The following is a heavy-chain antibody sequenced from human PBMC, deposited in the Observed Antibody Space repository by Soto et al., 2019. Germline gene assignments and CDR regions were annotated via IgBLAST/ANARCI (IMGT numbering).Heavy chain of an antibody. CDR1: DGPFSGYF. Sequence: QVQLQQWGAGLLKPSETLALTCAVYDGPFSGYFWSWIRQSPGKGLEWIGEINHSGRTNYNPSLKSRVSMSVDTSKNQFSLKLTSVIAADTATYYCARDKVANYYGTGSYNSWGQGTLITVSA. CDR3: ARDKVANYYGTGSYNS. J-gene: IGHJ5*02. CDR2: INHSGRT. V-gene: IGHV4-34*01. D-gene: IGHD3-10*01.